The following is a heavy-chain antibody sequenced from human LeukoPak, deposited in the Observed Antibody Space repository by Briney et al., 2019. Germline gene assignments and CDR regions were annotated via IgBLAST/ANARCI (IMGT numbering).Heavy chain of an antibody. D-gene: IGHD1-26*01. V-gene: IGHV1-8*01. Sequence: ASVRVSCKASGYTFTSYDINWARQATGQGLEWMGWMNPNSGNTGYAQKFQGRVTMTRDTSISTAYMELSSLRSEDTAVYYCARGAGSYYVSYDYWGQGTLVTVSS. CDR1: GYTFTSYD. J-gene: IGHJ4*02. CDR3: ARGAGSYYVSYDY. CDR2: MNPNSGNT.